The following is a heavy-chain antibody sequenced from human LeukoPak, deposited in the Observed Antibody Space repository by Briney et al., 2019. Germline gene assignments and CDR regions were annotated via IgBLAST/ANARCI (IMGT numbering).Heavy chain of an antibody. CDR2: IYTSGST. V-gene: IGHV4-4*07. D-gene: IGHD3-3*01. J-gene: IGHJ4*02. Sequence: SETLSLTCTVSGGSISSDYWSWIRQPAGKGLEWIGRIYTSGSTKYNPSLKSRVTMSVDTSKNQSSLQLSSVTAADTAVYYCARERYDFWSFDYWGQGTLVTFSS. CDR3: ARERYDFWSFDY. CDR1: GGSISSDY.